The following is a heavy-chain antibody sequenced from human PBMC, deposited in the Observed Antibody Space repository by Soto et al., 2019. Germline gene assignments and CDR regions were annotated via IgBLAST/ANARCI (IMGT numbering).Heavy chain of an antibody. J-gene: IGHJ6*02. Sequence: GGSLRLSCAASGFTFSSYGMHWVRQAPGKGLEWVAVTSYDGSNKYYADSVKGRFTISRDNSKNTLYLQMNSLRAEETAVYYCAKGLGLRDIVVVVAAIGMDVWGQGTTVTVSS. CDR1: GFTFSSYG. CDR3: AKGLGLRDIVVVVAAIGMDV. V-gene: IGHV3-30*18. CDR2: TSYDGSNK. D-gene: IGHD2-15*01.